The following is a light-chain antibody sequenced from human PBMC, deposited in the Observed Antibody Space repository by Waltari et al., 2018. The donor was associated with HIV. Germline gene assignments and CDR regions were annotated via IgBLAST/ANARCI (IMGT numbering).Light chain of an antibody. V-gene: IGLV2-18*02. CDR2: EVT. J-gene: IGLJ3*02. CDR1: SSDIGAYNL. Sequence: QSALTQPPSVSGSLGQSVTISCTGTSSDIGAYNLVSWYQQSPGTAPKLRISEVTHRPSGVPVRFSGSKSGNTASLTISGLQADDEADYYCSSYTTSRTWVFGGGTKLTVL. CDR3: SSYTTSRTWV.